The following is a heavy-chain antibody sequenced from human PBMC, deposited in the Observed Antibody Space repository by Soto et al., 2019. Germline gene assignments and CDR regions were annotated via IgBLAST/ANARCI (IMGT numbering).Heavy chain of an antibody. CDR3: AKLDTGGFRDIVDAFDI. J-gene: IGHJ3*02. V-gene: IGHV3-23*01. D-gene: IGHD7-27*01. CDR1: GFTFSSYA. Sequence: GGSLRLSCAASGFTFSSYAMSWVRQAPGKGLEWVSAISGSGGRTYYGYSVKVMFTISRDNSKNTLYLQMNSMRAEATALYNCAKLDTGGFRDIVDAFDIWGQGTMVTVSS. CDR2: ISGSGGRT.